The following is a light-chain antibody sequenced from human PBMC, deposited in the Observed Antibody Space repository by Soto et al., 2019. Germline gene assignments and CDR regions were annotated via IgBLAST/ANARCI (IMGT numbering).Light chain of an antibody. CDR2: DAS. J-gene: IGKJ1*01. Sequence: DIQLTQSPSFLSASVGDRVTITCRASQGISSYLAWYQQKPGKAPNLLIYDASTLQSGVPSRFSGSGSGTEFTLTISSLQPDDFATYYCQQHQTYSTFGQGTKVDIK. V-gene: IGKV1-9*01. CDR1: QGISSY. CDR3: QQHQTYST.